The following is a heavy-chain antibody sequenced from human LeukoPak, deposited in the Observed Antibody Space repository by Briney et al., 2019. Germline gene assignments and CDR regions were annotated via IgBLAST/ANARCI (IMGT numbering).Heavy chain of an antibody. Sequence: IPSETLSLTCTVSGGSISSSSYYWGWIRQPPGKGLEWIGSIYYSGSTYYNPSLKSRVTISVDTSKNQFSLKLSSVTAADTAVYYCAIAGAVAGTVDYWCQGTLVTVSS. CDR2: IYYSGST. V-gene: IGHV4-39*07. J-gene: IGHJ4*02. CDR1: GGSISSSSYY. CDR3: AIAGAVAGTVDY. D-gene: IGHD6-19*01.